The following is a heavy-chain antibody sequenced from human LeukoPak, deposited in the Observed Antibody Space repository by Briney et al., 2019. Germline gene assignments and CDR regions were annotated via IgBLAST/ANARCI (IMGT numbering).Heavy chain of an antibody. D-gene: IGHD2-15*01. CDR1: GGSFSGYY. Sequence: SETLSLTCAVYGGSFSGYYWSWIRQPPGKGLEWVGEINHGGSTNYNPSLKSRVTISVDTSKNQFSLKLSSVTAADTAVYYCAREGGHSIWGQGTMVTVSS. CDR2: INHGGST. V-gene: IGHV4-34*01. J-gene: IGHJ3*02. CDR3: AREGGHSI.